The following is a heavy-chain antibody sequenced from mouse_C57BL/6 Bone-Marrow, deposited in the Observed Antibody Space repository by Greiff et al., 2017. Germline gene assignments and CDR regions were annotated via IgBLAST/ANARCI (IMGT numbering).Heavy chain of an antibody. CDR2: IYPRSGNT. Sequence: VQLVESGAELARPGASVKLSCKASGYTFTSYGISWVKQRTGQGLEWIGEIYPRSGNTYYNEKFKGKATLTADKSSSTAYMELRSLTSEDSAVYCCARDYYGSDWYFDVWGTGTTVTVSS. V-gene: IGHV1-81*01. D-gene: IGHD1-1*01. CDR1: GYTFTSYG. CDR3: ARDYYGSDWYFDV. J-gene: IGHJ1*03.